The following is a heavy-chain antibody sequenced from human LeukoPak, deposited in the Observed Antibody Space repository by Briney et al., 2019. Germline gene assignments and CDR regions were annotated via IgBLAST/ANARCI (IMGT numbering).Heavy chain of an antibody. V-gene: IGHV3-7*01. CDR3: ARVRYSSSWYFDY. Sequence: GGSLRLSCAASGFTFSSYWMSWVRQAPGKGLEWVANIKQDGSEKYYVDSVKGRFTISRDNAKNSLYLQMNSLGAEDTAVYYCARVRYSSSWYFDYWGQGTLVTVSS. J-gene: IGHJ4*02. CDR1: GFTFSSYW. CDR2: IKQDGSEK. D-gene: IGHD6-13*01.